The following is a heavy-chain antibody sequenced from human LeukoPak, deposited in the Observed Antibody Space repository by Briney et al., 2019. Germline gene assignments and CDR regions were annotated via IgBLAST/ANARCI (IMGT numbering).Heavy chain of an antibody. V-gene: IGHV4-34*01. CDR2: INHSGST. D-gene: IGHD4-17*01. CDR3: ARGVGVTTYFDY. Sequence: SETLSLTCAVYGGSFSGYYWSWIRQPPGKGLEWIGEINHSGSTNYNPSLKSRVTISVDTSKNQFSLKLSSVTAADTAVYYCARGVGVTTYFDYWGQGTLVTVSS. J-gene: IGHJ4*02. CDR1: GGSFSGYY.